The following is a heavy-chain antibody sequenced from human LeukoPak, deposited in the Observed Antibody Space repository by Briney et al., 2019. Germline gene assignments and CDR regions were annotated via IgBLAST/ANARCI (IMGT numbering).Heavy chain of an antibody. CDR1: GFTFDDYG. Sequence: GRSLRLSCAASGFTFDDYGMHWVRQAPGKGLEWVSGISWNSGTVVYADSVRGRFTISRDNAKNSVYLQMNSLKAEDTALYYCAKGGYSSGWYGDHWGQGTLVTVSS. D-gene: IGHD6-19*01. CDR3: AKGGYSSGWYGDH. CDR2: ISWNSGTV. V-gene: IGHV3-9*01. J-gene: IGHJ4*02.